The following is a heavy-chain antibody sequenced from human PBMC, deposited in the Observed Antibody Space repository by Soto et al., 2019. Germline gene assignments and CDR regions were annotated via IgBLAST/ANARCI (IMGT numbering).Heavy chain of an antibody. J-gene: IGHJ6*02. D-gene: IGHD6-6*01. CDR1: GGTFSSYA. V-gene: IGHV1-69*13. CDR2: IIPIFGTA. CDR3: AREAQYSSSFYYYYGMDV. Sequence: ASVKVSCKASGGTFSSYAISWVRQAPGQGLEWMGGIIPIFGTANYAQKFQGRVTITADESTSTAYMELSSLRSEDTAVYYCAREAQYSSSFYYYYGMDVWGQGTTVTVSS.